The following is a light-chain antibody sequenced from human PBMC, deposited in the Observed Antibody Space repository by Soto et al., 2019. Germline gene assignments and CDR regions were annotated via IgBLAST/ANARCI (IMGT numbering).Light chain of an antibody. CDR2: DVT. V-gene: IGLV2-14*01. Sequence: SVLSQPASVSGSPGQSTTFSRTGTSSDVGGFEYVSWYQHQPGKAPKLIIYDVTKRPSGVSNRFSGSKSGNTASLTISGIQAEDEGDYYCGSITRSSTSVFGTGTKVTVL. CDR1: SSDVGGFEY. J-gene: IGLJ1*01. CDR3: GSITRSSTSV.